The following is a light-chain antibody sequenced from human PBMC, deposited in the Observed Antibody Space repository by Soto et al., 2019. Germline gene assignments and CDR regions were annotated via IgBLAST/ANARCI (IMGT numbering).Light chain of an antibody. Sequence: EIVMTQSPATLSVSPGERATLSCRASQSLSSNLAWYQQKPGLAPRLLIYGASTRATGIPARFSGNGSGTEFTLTISSLQSADFAVYYCQQYNNWPSLTFGGGTKVDIK. CDR2: GAS. V-gene: IGKV3-15*01. CDR1: QSLSSN. CDR3: QQYNNWPSLT. J-gene: IGKJ4*01.